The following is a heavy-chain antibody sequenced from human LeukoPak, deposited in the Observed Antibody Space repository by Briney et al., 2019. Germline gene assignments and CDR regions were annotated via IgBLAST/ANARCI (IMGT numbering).Heavy chain of an antibody. D-gene: IGHD4-17*01. CDR1: GGSISSYF. J-gene: IGHJ5*02. CDR3: AKVRGNDYGDYCLDP. Sequence: SETLSLTCTVSGGSISSYFWSWIRQPPGKGLKWIAYIYYTGSTTYNPSLMSRVTMSIDTSKNQFSLNLSSVTAADTAVYYCAKVRGNDYGDYCLDPWGQGTLVTVSS. CDR2: IYYTGST. V-gene: IGHV4-59*01.